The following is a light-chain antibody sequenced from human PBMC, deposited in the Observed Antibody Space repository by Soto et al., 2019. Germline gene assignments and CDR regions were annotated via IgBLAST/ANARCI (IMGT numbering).Light chain of an antibody. CDR1: SSDVGSYER. CDR2: EVN. CDR3: CSSVGGPNWV. J-gene: IGLJ3*02. V-gene: IGLV2-23*02. Sequence: QSVLTQPASVSGSPGQSIAISCTGTSSDVGSYERVSWYQQHPGKAPTLLIYEVNKRPSGVSNRCSGSKSGNTASLTISGLQAEDEADYYCCSSVGGPNWVFGGGTKLTVL.